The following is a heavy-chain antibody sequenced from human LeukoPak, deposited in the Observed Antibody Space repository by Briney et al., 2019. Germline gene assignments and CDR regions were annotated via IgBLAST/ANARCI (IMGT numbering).Heavy chain of an antibody. CDR2: IYYSGST. D-gene: IGHD3-16*02. V-gene: IGHV4-39*01. J-gene: IGHJ4*02. CDR3: ARGAYDYVWGSYRSTYYFDY. Sequence: SETLSLTCTVSGGSISSSSYYWGWIRQPPGKGLEWIVSIYYSGSTYYNPSLKSRVTISVDTSKNQFSLKLSSVTAADTAVYYCARGAYDYVWGSYRSTYYFDYWGQGTLVTVSS. CDR1: GGSISSSSYY.